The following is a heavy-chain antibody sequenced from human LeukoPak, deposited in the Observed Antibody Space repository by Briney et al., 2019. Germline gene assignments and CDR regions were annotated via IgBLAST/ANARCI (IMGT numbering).Heavy chain of an antibody. CDR1: GYTFTSYD. D-gene: IGHD6-19*01. CDR3: ARSKRQWLSYYYYGMDV. CDR2: MNPNSGNT. J-gene: IGHJ6*02. V-gene: IGHV1-8*01. Sequence: ASVEVSCKASGYTFTSYDINWVRQATGQGLEWMGWMNPNSGNTGYAQKFQGRVTMTRNTSISTAYMELSSLRSEDTAVYYCARSKRQWLSYYYYGMDVWGQGTTVTVSS.